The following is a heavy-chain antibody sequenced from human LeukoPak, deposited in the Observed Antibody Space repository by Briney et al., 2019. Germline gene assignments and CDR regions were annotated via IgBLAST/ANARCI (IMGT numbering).Heavy chain of an antibody. J-gene: IGHJ6*03. CDR1: GGSISSYY. CDR3: ARDIAAAGQDYYYYYYMDV. Sequence: SETLSLTCTVSGGSISSYYWSWIRQPPGKGLEWIGYIYYSGSTNYNPSLKSRVTISVETSKNQFSLKLSSVTAADTAVYYCARDIAAAGQDYYYYYYMDVWGKGTTVTISS. V-gene: IGHV4-59*12. D-gene: IGHD6-13*01. CDR2: IYYSGST.